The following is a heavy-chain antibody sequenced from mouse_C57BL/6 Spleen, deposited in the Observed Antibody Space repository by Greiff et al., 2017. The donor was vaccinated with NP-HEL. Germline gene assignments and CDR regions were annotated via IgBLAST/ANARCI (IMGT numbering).Heavy chain of an antibody. Sequence: QVQLQQPGAELVKPGASVKLSCKASGYTFTSYWMHWVKQRPGQGLEWIGMIYPNSGSTNYNEKFKSKATLTVDKSSSTAYMQLSSLTSEDSAVDYCARETTVVATPGKFDYWGQGTTLTVSS. CDR2: IYPNSGST. J-gene: IGHJ2*01. V-gene: IGHV1-64*01. D-gene: IGHD1-1*01. CDR3: ARETTVVATPGKFDY. CDR1: GYTFTSYW.